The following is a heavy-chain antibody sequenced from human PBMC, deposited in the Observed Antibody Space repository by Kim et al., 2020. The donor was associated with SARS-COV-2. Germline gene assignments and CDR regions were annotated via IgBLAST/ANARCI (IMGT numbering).Heavy chain of an antibody. CDR3: ARDSRSRLLWFDPDAFDI. D-gene: IGHD3-10*01. CDR2: IYYSGST. V-gene: IGHV4-39*07. J-gene: IGHJ3*02. Sequence: SETLSLTCTVSGGSISSSSYYWGWIRQPPGKGLEWIGSIYYSGSTYYNPSLKSRVTISVDTSKNQFSLKLSSVTAADTAVYYCARDSRSRLLWFDPDAFDIWGQGTMVTVSS. CDR1: GGSISSSSYY.